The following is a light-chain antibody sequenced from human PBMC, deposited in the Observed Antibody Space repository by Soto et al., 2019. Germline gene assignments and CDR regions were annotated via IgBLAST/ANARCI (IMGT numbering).Light chain of an antibody. Sequence: QSVLTQPASVSGSPGQSITISCTGTSSDVGGYNYVSWYQQHPGKAPKFMIYDVSNRPSGVSDRFPGSKSSNTASPSNSRLPGWGEANYYRIPYTTCNTRQIVFGTGNQGNFL. CDR3: IPYTTCNTRQIV. V-gene: IGLV2-14*01. CDR1: SSDVGGYNY. CDR2: DVS. J-gene: IGLJ1*01.